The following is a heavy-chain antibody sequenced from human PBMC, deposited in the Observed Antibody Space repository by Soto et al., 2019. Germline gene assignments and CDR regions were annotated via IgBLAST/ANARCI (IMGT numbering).Heavy chain of an antibody. CDR2: ISSGDVSST. CDR1: GFTFRSQA. J-gene: IGHJ4*02. D-gene: IGHD2-2*01. Sequence: PGGSLRLSCAASGFTFRSQAMSWVRQAPGKGLEWVSSISSGDVSSTNYAGSVKGRFTISRDNSKNTLYLQMDSLRAEDTAVYYCAKQLEQNFDYWGQGSLVTVSS. V-gene: IGHV3-23*01. CDR3: AKQLEQNFDY.